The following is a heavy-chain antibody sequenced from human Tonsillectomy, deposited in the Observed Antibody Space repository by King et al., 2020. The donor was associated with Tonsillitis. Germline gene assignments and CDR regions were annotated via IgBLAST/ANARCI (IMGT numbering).Heavy chain of an antibody. Sequence: VQLVESGGGLIQPGGSLRLSCAASGFTFCSYAMSRVRQGPGKGLEWVSASSGSGGRTYYADSEKGRFTISRDNSKTTLYLQMNSLRAEDTAVYYCAKAEQVSVAIMIVVVKMFDSWGQGTPVTVSS. D-gene: IGHD3-22*01. CDR2: SSGSGGRT. J-gene: IGHJ4*02. CDR3: AKAEQVSVAIMIVVVKMFDS. CDR1: GFTFCSYA. V-gene: IGHV3-23*04.